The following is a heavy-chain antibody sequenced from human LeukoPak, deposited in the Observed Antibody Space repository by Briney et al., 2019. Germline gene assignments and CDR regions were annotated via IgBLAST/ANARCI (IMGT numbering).Heavy chain of an antibody. CDR3: ASAPIVVVPESRWDAFDI. V-gene: IGHV4-39*07. D-gene: IGHD2-2*01. J-gene: IGHJ3*02. Sequence: PSETLSLTCTVSGGSISSSSYYWGWIRQPPGKGLEWIGSIYYSGSTYYNPSLKSRVTISVDTSKNQFSLKLSSVTAADTAVYYCASAPIVVVPESRWDAFDIWGQGTMVTVSS. CDR1: GGSISSSSYY. CDR2: IYYSGST.